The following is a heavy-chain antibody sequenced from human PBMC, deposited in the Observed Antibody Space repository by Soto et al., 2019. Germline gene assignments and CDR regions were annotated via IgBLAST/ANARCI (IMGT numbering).Heavy chain of an antibody. CDR1: GLTFSSYS. J-gene: IGHJ5*02. Sequence: GGSLRLSCAASGLTFSSYSMNWVRQAPGKGLEWVSSISSSSSYIYYADSVKGRFTISRDNAKNSLYLQMNSLRAEDTAVYYCARGVFSSGSWFDPWGQGTLVTVSS. V-gene: IGHV3-21*01. CDR2: ISSSSSYI. CDR3: ARGVFSSGSWFDP. D-gene: IGHD3-10*01.